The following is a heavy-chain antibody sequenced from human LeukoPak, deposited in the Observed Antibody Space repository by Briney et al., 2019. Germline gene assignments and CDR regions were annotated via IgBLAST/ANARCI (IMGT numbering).Heavy chain of an antibody. CDR1: GFTFSTYA. Sequence: PGGSLRLSCAASGFTFSTYAMTWVRQAPGKGLEWVSAITGGGDSTFYADPVKGRFTISRDNSRNTLYLQMNGLRAEDTAVYYCAVSKYIGGLLHSRLDYWGQGTLVTVSS. V-gene: IGHV3-23*01. CDR3: AVSKYIGGLLHSRLDY. D-gene: IGHD3-22*01. CDR2: ITGGGDST. J-gene: IGHJ4*02.